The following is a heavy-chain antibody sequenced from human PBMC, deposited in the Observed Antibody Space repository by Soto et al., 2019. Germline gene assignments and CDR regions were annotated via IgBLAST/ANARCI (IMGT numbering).Heavy chain of an antibody. CDR2: IYYSGST. V-gene: IGHV4-39*01. CDR3: SRQASGDDCWSGPYNWFDP. J-gene: IGHJ5*02. D-gene: IGHD3-3*01. Sequence: QLQLQESGPGLVKPSETLSLTCTVSGGSISSSSYYWGWIRQPPGKGLEWIGSIYYSGSTYYNPPHMSRVIVSVDTSNNQFCLKRSSVTAADTAVYYCSRQASGDDCWSGPYNWFDPWGQGTLVTVSS. CDR1: GGSISSSSYY.